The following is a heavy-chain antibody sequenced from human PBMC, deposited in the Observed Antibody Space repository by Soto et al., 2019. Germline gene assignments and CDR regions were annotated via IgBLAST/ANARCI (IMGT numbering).Heavy chain of an antibody. CDR2: IQEDGSEK. D-gene: IGHD2-15*01. CDR3: ARGYCSGGTCSSSPDY. Sequence: PVGSLRLSCAASGFTLSRYWMTWVRQAPGKGLEWVATIQEDGSEKYYVDSVKGRFTISRDNAKNSLFLQMNSLKAEDTALYYCARGYCSGGTCSSSPDYWGQGTLVTVSS. V-gene: IGHV3-7*01. J-gene: IGHJ4*02. CDR1: GFTLSRYW.